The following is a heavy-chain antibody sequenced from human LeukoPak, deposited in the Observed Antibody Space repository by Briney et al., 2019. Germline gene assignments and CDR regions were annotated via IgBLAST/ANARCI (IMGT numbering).Heavy chain of an antibody. CDR3: ARHLSGYHSGFDY. CDR2: IFYSGST. Sequence: SETLSLTCTVSGGSISSGSYYWGWIRQPPGKGLEWIGSIFYSGSTYPNPSLKSRLTISADTAKNQLSLKVISVTAADAAVYYCARHLSGYHSGFDYWGQGALVTVSS. CDR1: GGSISSGSYY. D-gene: IGHD3-9*01. J-gene: IGHJ4*02. V-gene: IGHV4-39*01.